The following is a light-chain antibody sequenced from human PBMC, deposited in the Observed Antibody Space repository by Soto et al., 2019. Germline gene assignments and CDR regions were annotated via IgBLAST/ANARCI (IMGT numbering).Light chain of an antibody. CDR2: GNS. CDR1: SSKIGAGYD. CDR3: QSYDSSLSFYV. J-gene: IGLJ1*01. V-gene: IGLV1-40*01. Sequence: QSVLTQPPSVSGAPGQRVTISCTGSSSKIGAGYDVHWYQQLPGTAPKLLIYGNSNRPSGVPDRFSGSKSGTSASLAITGLQAEDEADYYCQSYDSSLSFYVFGTGTKLTVL.